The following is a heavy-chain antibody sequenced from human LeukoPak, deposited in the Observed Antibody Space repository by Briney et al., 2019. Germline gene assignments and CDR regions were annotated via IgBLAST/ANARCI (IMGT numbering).Heavy chain of an antibody. CDR2: ISGGSTGT. CDR3: AKEFEIYYYFYMDV. Sequence: SGGSLRLSCAASGFTFNKYAMSWVRQAPGKGLEWVSAISGGSTGTYYADSVKGRFTISRDNSKNTVYLQMNSLRAEDTAVYFCAKEFEIYYYFYMDVWGSGTTVTVSS. V-gene: IGHV3-23*01. CDR1: GFTFNKYA. J-gene: IGHJ6*03. D-gene: IGHD3-10*01.